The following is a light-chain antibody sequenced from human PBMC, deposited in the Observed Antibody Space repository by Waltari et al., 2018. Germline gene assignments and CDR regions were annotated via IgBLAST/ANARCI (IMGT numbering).Light chain of an antibody. V-gene: IGKV1-33*01. Sequence: DIQMTQSPSSLSASVGDRVTFTCQATQDITTSLSWFQQKPGEAPRLLIYDASTLQPGVPSRFSGTVSGTCFSLTITSLQLDDSATYYCQQFHSLPYTFARGTKLHIK. CDR3: QQFHSLPYT. CDR1: QDITTS. J-gene: IGKJ2*01. CDR2: DAS.